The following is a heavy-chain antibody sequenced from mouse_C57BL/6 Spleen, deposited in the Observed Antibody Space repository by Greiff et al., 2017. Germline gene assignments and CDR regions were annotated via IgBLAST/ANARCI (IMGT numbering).Heavy chain of an antibody. CDR3: ARMDYGYAMDY. V-gene: IGHV2-2*01. D-gene: IGHD1-1*01. CDR1: GFSFTSYG. CDR2: IWGGGST. Sequence: VQLQESGPGLVQPSQSLSITCTVSGFSFTSYGVHWVRQSPGKGLEWLGVIWGGGSTDYNAAFISRLSISKDNSKSQVFFKMNSLQADDTAIYYCARMDYGYAMDYWGQGTSVTVSS. J-gene: IGHJ4*01.